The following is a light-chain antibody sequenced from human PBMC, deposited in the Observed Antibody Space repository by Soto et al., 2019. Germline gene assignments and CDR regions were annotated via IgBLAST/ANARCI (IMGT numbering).Light chain of an antibody. J-gene: IGKJ5*01. Sequence: EIVMTQSPLSLPVTPGEPASISCRPSQSLLHRDGYMYLAWYLQRPGQSPHLLIYLGSHRAPGAPDRFSGSGSGTDFTLRITRVEAEDVGVYYCMQTLETPITFGQGTRLEI. CDR2: LGS. CDR1: QSLLHRDGYMY. V-gene: IGKV2-28*01. CDR3: MQTLETPIT.